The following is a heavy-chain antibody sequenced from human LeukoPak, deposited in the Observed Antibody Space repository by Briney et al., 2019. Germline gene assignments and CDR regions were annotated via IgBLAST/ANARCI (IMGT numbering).Heavy chain of an antibody. D-gene: IGHD1-7*01. Sequence: SQTLSLTCTVSGGSISSGGYYWSWIRQPPGKGLEWIGYIYHSGSTYYNPSLKSRVTISVDRSKNQFSLKLSSVTAADTAVYYCAREASGDWNYGGVDYWGQGTLVTVSS. CDR1: GGSISSGGYY. J-gene: IGHJ4*02. CDR3: AREASGDWNYGGVDY. V-gene: IGHV4-30-2*01. CDR2: IYHSGST.